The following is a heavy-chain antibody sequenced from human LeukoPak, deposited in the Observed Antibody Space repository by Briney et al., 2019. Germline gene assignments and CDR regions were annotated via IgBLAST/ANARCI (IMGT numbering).Heavy chain of an antibody. V-gene: IGHV1-2*02. CDR1: GYSFINNG. D-gene: IGHD4-11*01. Sequence: ASVKVSCKASGYSFINNGINWVRQAPGQGLEWMGWINPNSGDTNYAQKFQGRVTMTRDTSISTAYMDLSRLRSDDTAVYYCARGTTIITGGDFWGQGTLVTVSS. J-gene: IGHJ4*02. CDR2: INPNSGDT. CDR3: ARGTTIITGGDF.